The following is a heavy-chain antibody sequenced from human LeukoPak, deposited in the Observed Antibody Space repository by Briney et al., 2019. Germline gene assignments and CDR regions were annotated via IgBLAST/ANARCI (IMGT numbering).Heavy chain of an antibody. V-gene: IGHV1-46*01. CDR1: GYTFTSYY. CDR2: LNPSGGGT. J-gene: IGHJ4*02. D-gene: IGHD5-18*01. CDR3: ARGGGEDTGMIRDY. Sequence: EASVKVSCKASGYTFTSYYMHWVRQVPGQGLEWMGILNPSGGGTSYAQKFQGRVTMTRDTSTSTVYMELSSLRSEDPAVYYCARGGGEDTGMIRDYWGQGTLVTVSS.